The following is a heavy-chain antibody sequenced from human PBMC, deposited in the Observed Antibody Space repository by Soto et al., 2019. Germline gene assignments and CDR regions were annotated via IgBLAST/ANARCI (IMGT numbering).Heavy chain of an antibody. Sequence: LRLSCAASGFSFSISPMHWVRQAPGKGPEWVALISYDGTNKFYADSVKGRFTISRDNSKSTLYLQVDSLRPEDAAVYYCARDPKTSGGQHWAFNYFDSWGQGTLVTVSS. J-gene: IGHJ4*02. CDR3: ARDPKTSGGQHWAFNYFDS. CDR1: GFSFSISP. CDR2: ISYDGTNK. V-gene: IGHV3-30-3*01. D-gene: IGHD7-27*01.